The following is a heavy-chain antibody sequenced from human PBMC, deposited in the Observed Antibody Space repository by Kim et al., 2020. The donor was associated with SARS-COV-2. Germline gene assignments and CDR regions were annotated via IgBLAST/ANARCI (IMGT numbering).Heavy chain of an antibody. CDR2: IRSKPYGETT. CDR3: TRGGYHHPLDY. CDR1: GFISGDYS. V-gene: IGHV3-49*03. Sequence: GGSLRLSCTASGFISGDYSMTWFRQAPGKGLEWVGFIRSKPYGETTEYAASVKGRIIMSRDDSKTIVYLQMNGLKTEDTAVYFCTRGGYHHPLDYGSQGTLVSVSS. J-gene: IGHJ4*02. D-gene: IGHD5-12*01.